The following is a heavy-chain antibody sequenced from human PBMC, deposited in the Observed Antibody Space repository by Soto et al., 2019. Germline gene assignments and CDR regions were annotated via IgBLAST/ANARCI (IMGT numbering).Heavy chain of an antibody. V-gene: IGHV3-9*01. J-gene: IGHJ4*02. Sequence: EVQLVESGGGLVQPGRSLRLSCAASGFTFDDYAMHWVRQAPGKGLEWVSGISWNSGSIGYADSVKGRFTISRDNAKNSLYLPMNSLRAEDTALYYCANGGQLLTEGGGYWGQGTLVTVSS. D-gene: IGHD2-2*01. CDR1: GFTFDDYA. CDR2: ISWNSGSI. CDR3: ANGGQLLTEGGGY.